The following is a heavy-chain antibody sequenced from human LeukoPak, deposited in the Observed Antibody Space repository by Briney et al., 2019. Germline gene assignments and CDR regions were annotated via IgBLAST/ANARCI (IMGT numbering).Heavy chain of an antibody. CDR2: TYYRSKWYN. J-gene: IGHJ4*02. Sequence: SQTLSLTCAISRDSVSGNSTAYNWIRQSPSRGLEWLGRTYYRSKWYNDYAISVKSRITVNPDTSRNQLSLQLNSVTPEDTAVYYCARDLHGSRGEFDYWGQGTLVTVSS. D-gene: IGHD3-10*01. V-gene: IGHV6-1*01. CDR1: RDSVSGNSTA. CDR3: ARDLHGSRGEFDY.